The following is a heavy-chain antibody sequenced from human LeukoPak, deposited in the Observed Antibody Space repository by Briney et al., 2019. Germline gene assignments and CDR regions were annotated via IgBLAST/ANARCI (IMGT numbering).Heavy chain of an antibody. CDR3: ARFGRSGGGFDY. J-gene: IGHJ4*02. V-gene: IGHV3-20*01. CDR2: INWNGGRT. CDR1: GFTFDVYG. D-gene: IGHD4-23*01. Sequence: PGGSRRLSCSSSGFTFDVYGMSWVRQAPGKVLEWVSCINWNGGRTGYADSVKGRFTMSRENAKKSMYLQMNSLRAEDTALYHCARFGRSGGGFDYWGQGTLVTVSS.